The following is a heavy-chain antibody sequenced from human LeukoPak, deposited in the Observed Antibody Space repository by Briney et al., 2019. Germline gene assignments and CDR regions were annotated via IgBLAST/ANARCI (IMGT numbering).Heavy chain of an antibody. V-gene: IGHV1-2*02. D-gene: IGHD6-13*01. CDR2: IKANSGDT. CDR1: GFTLIDY. CDR3: ARADSVPAGDYHYWYMDV. J-gene: IGHJ6*03. Sequence: ASVKVSCKAPGFTLIDYIHWVRQDPRQGLQWMGWIKANSGDTEYAQKFQGRVTMTRDTSISTVYMELSSLRSDDTAVYYCARADSVPAGDYHYWYMDVWGKGTTVTVSS.